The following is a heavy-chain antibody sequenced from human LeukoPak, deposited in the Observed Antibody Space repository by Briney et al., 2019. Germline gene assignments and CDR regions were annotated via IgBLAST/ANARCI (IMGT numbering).Heavy chain of an antibody. CDR3: ARDSRYSGYDFDY. J-gene: IGHJ4*02. CDR1: GFTVSTDY. Sequence: GGSLRLSCAASGFTVSTDYMTWVRQAPGKGLEWVSVIYSGGRTYSADSMKGRFTISRDNSRNTPYLQVNSLRAEDTAVYYCARDSRYSGYDFDYWGQGTLVTVSS. D-gene: IGHD5-12*01. V-gene: IGHV3-53*01. CDR2: IYSGGRT.